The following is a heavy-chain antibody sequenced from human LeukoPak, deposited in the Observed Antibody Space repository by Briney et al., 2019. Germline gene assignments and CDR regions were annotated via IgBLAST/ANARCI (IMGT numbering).Heavy chain of an antibody. CDR3: ARGLGGYSSSPPTY. D-gene: IGHD6-13*01. V-gene: IGHV4-39*07. J-gene: IGHJ4*02. CDR1: GGSISSSSYY. Sequence: SETLSLTCTVSGGSISSSSYYWGWIRQPPGKGLEWIGSIYYSGSTYYNPSLKSRVTISVDKSKNQFSLKLSSVTAADTAVYYCARGLGGYSSSPPTYWGQGTLVTVSS. CDR2: IYYSGST.